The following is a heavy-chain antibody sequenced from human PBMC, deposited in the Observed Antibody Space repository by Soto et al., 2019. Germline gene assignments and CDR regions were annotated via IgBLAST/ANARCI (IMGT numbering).Heavy chain of an antibody. CDR2: ISFDGSDQ. J-gene: IGHJ4*02. CDR3: SPALNY. V-gene: IGHV3-30-3*01. Sequence: GGSLRLSCAASGFSFSSHAMHWVRQAPGKGLEWVAVISFDGSDQDYADSVKGRFTISRDNAKNSLYLQMNSLTAEDSALYYCSPALNYWGQGTLVTVSS. CDR1: GFSFSSHA. D-gene: IGHD2-2*01.